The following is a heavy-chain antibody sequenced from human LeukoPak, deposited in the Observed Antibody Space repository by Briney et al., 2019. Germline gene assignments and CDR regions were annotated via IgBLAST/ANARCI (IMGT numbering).Heavy chain of an antibody. CDR2: INHSGST. CDR3: ARSSKHDAFDI. J-gene: IGHJ3*02. CDR1: GGSFSGYY. D-gene: IGHD4-11*01. V-gene: IGHV4-34*01. Sequence: SETLSLTCAVYGGSFSGYYWSWIRQPPGKGLEWIGEINHSGSTNYNPSLKSRVTISVDTSKNQFSLKLSSVTAADTAVYYCARSSKHDAFDIWGQGTMVTVSS.